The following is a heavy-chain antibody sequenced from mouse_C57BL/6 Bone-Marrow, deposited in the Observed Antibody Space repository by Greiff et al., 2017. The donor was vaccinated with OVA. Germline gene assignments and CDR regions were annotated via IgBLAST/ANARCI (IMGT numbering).Heavy chain of an antibody. Sequence: EVQLQQSGPGLVKPSQSLSLTCSVTGYSITSGYYWNWIRQFPGNKLEWMGYISYDGSNNYNPSLKNRISITRDTSKNQFFLKLNSVTTEDTATYYCARGTIVTTKKVAYWGQGTLVTVSA. V-gene: IGHV3-6*01. CDR2: ISYDGSN. D-gene: IGHD2-5*01. CDR3: ARGTIVTTKKVAY. CDR1: GYSITSGYY. J-gene: IGHJ3*01.